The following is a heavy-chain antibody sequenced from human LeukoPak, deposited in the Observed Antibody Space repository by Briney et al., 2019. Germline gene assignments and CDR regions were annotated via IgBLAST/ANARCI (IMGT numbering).Heavy chain of an antibody. J-gene: IGHJ5*02. V-gene: IGHV4-38-2*02. D-gene: IGHD3-10*01. Sequence: SETLSLTCAVSGYSISSGYYWGWIRQPPGKGLEWIGSIYHSGSTYYNPSLKSRVTISVDTSKNQFSLKLSSVTAADTAVYYCARDPFGSIWFDPWGQGTLVTVSS. CDR3: ARDPFGSIWFDP. CDR1: GYSISSGYY. CDR2: IYHSGST.